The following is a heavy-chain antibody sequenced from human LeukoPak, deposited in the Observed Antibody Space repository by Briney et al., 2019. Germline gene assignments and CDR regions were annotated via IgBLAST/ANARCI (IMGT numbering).Heavy chain of an antibody. CDR1: GGSFSGYF. CDR2: INHSGST. J-gene: IGHJ2*01. Sequence: PETLSLTCAVYGGSFSGYFWSWVRQPPGKGLEWIGEINHSGSTNYNPSLKSRVTISVDTSKNQFSLKLGSVTAADTAVYYCARRIGYSSGWPHWYFDVWGRGTLVTVSS. CDR3: ARRIGYSSGWPHWYFDV. V-gene: IGHV4-34*01. D-gene: IGHD6-19*01.